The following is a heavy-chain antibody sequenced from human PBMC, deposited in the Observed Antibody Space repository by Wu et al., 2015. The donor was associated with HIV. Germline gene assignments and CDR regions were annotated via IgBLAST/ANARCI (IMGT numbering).Heavy chain of an antibody. V-gene: IGHV1-8*03. CDR3: ARDYRVYCSSTSCSNWFDP. Sequence: QVQLVQSGAEVKKPGASVKVSCKASGYSFTSYDINWVRQATGQGLEWMGWMNPNSGNTGYAQKFQGRVTITRNTSISTAYMELSSLRSEDTAVYYCARDYRVYCSSTSCSNWFDPWGRGTLVTVSS. J-gene: IGHJ5*02. CDR1: GYSFTSYD. CDR2: MNPNSGNT. D-gene: IGHD2-2*01.